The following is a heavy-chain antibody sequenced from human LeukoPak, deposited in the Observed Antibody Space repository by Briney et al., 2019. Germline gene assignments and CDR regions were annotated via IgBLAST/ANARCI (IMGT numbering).Heavy chain of an antibody. J-gene: IGHJ4*02. CDR2: INHSGST. V-gene: IGHV4-34*01. CDR1: GGSFSGYY. Sequence: SETLSLTCAVYGGSFSGYYWSWLRQPPGKGLEWIGEINHSGSTNYNPSLKSRVTISVDTSKNQFSLKLSSVTAADTAVYYCARDGGVVAASIGILDYWGQGTLVTVSS. D-gene: IGHD2-15*01. CDR3: ARDGGVVAASIGILDY.